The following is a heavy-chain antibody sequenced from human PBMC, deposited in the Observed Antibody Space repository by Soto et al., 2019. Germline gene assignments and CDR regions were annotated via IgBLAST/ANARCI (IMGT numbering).Heavy chain of an antibody. D-gene: IGHD4-4*01. J-gene: IGHJ4*02. Sequence: ASVKVSCKASGYTFSGYWMHWVRQAPGEGLVWVSRINPDGGSTNYADSVKGRFTISRDNAKNTLFLQMNGLRAEDTAVYYCARETYSFNDYWGRGTLVTVSS. CDR2: INPDGGST. CDR3: ARETYSFNDY. V-gene: IGHV3-74*01. CDR1: GYTFSGYW.